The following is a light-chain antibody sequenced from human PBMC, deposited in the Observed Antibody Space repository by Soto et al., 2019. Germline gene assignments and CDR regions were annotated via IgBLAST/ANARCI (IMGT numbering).Light chain of an antibody. Sequence: QSALTQPASLSGSPGQSITISCTGTSSDIGAYDYVSWFQQHPGKAPKLMIYGVSNRPSGVSNRFSGSKSGNTAFLTISGLQPEDEADYYCSSFTGTTTLDVFGTGTKVTVL. CDR2: GVS. CDR3: SSFTGTTTLDV. J-gene: IGLJ1*01. V-gene: IGLV2-14*03. CDR1: SSDIGAYDY.